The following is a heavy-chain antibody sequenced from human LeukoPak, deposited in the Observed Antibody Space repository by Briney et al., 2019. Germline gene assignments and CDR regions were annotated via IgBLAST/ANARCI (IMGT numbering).Heavy chain of an antibody. CDR1: GFTFSSYA. J-gene: IGHJ4*02. CDR3: ARGFGYSNNYYFDY. CDR2: ISYDGSNK. Sequence: PGRSLRLSCAASGFTFSSYAMHWVRQAPGKGLDWVAVISYDGSNKYYADSVKGRFTISRDNSKNTLYLQMNSLRAEDTAVYYCARGFGYSNNYYFDYWGQGTLVTVSS. V-gene: IGHV3-30-3*01. D-gene: IGHD6-13*01.